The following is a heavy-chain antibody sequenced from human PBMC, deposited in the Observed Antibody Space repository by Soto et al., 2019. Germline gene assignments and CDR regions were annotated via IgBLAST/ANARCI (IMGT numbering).Heavy chain of an antibody. J-gene: IGHJ6*02. CDR2: IYYRGST. V-gene: IGHV4-61*08. Sequence: PSETLSLTCTVSGGSIISGDYYWSLIRQPPGKGLEWIGYIYYRGSTNYNPSLKSRVTISVATSKNQFSLKLSSVTAADTAVYYCARVIGGYDYYYYYGMDVWGQGTTVTVSS. CDR3: ARVIGGYDYYYYYGMDV. CDR1: GGSIISGDYY. D-gene: IGHD5-12*01.